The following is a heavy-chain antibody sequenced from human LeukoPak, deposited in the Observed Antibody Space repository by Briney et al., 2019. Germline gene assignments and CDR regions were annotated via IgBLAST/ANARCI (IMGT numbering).Heavy chain of an antibody. CDR3: AKGSSGYFADL. V-gene: IGHV3-23*01. D-gene: IGHD3-22*01. CDR2: ISNDGGGT. Sequence: HPGGSLRLSCTASGFTFSDYWMTWVRQAPGKGLEWVSAISNDGGGTQYADFVEGRFTISRDNSKNTLFLQMSSLRAEDTALYYCAKGSSGYFADLWGQGTLVTVSS. J-gene: IGHJ5*02. CDR1: GFTFSDYW.